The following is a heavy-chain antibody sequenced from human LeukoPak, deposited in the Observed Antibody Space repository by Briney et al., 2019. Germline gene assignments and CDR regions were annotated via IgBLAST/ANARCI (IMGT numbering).Heavy chain of an antibody. V-gene: IGHV1-2*02. CDR2: INPNSGGT. D-gene: IGHD3-9*01. J-gene: IGHJ4*02. Sequence: ASVKVSCKASGYTFTGYYMHWVRQARGQGLEWMGWINPNSGGTNYAQKFQGRVTMTRDTSISTAYMELSRLRSDDTALYYCARVNYDILTGYSWGGDFWGQGTLVTVSS. CDR1: GYTFTGYY. CDR3: ARVNYDILTGYSWGGDF.